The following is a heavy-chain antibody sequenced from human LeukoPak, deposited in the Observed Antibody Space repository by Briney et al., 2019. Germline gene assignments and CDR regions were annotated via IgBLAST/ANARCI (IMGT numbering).Heavy chain of an antibody. Sequence: PGGSLRLSGAASGFTFCSYSMKWVRQAPGNGLEGGSYISSSSSTIYYADSVRGRFTISRDNATNSMYLQMNTLSAEDTPVYYCVRPPGVGAQHYYMAVWGKATTVTVPS. D-gene: IGHD1-26*01. CDR2: ISSSSSTI. J-gene: IGHJ6*03. CDR1: GFTFCSYS. V-gene: IGHV3-48*04. CDR3: VRPPGVGAQHYYMAV.